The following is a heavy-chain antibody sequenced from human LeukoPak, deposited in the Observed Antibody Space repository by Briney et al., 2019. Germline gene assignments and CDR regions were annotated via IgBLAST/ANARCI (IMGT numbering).Heavy chain of an antibody. CDR3: SRALERYYFDF. V-gene: IGHV6-1*01. Sequence: SQTLSLTCAISGDTVSGNSGAWIWIRQSPSRGLEWLGRTYYMFEWFPEYAVTVKGRTINSPDTANNKFTLHLSSVTADDTGVYYCSRALERYYFDFWGQGTLVTVSS. CDR1: GDTVSGNSGA. D-gene: IGHD1-1*01. J-gene: IGHJ4*02. CDR2: TYYMFEWFP.